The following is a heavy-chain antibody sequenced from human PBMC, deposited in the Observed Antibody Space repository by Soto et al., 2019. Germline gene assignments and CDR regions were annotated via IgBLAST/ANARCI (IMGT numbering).Heavy chain of an antibody. CDR3: ASALSVSSGYYYARAYYGMDV. D-gene: IGHD3-22*01. CDR1: GFTFSSYS. Sequence: GSLRLSCAASGFTFSSYSMNWVRQAPGKGLEWVSYISSSSSTIYYADSVKGRFTISRDNAKNSLYLQMNSLRDEDTAVYYCASALSVSSGYYYARAYYGMDVWGQGTTVTVSS. V-gene: IGHV3-48*02. CDR2: ISSSSSTI. J-gene: IGHJ6*02.